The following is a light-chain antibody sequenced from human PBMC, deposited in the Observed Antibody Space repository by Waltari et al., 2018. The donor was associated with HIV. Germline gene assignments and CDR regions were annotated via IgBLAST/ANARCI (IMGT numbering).Light chain of an antibody. Sequence: DTHLTQSPSSVSASVGDRVTIPCRASQPITNLLAWYQQKPGQAPKLLIYSASNLQSGVPSRFTGTGSGTDFSLTINNLQPEDFATYYCQQAHSFSLTFGGGTKVEVK. J-gene: IGKJ4*01. CDR3: QQAHSFSLT. V-gene: IGKV1-12*01. CDR1: QPITNL. CDR2: SAS.